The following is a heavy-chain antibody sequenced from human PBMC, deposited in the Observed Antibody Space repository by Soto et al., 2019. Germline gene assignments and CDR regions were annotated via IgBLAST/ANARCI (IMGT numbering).Heavy chain of an antibody. V-gene: IGHV3-53*01. CDR3: ASSEKGGIDCCPFDY. J-gene: IGHJ4*02. CDR2: IYGGGNT. D-gene: IGHD2-21*02. Sequence: EVQLVESGGGLIQPGGSLRLSCAASGFTVSRNYMTWVRRAPGKGLEWVSIIYGGGNTYYADSVKGRFTISRDNSKNTLYLQMNSLRAEDTAVYYCASSEKGGIDCCPFDYWGQGALVTVSS. CDR1: GFTVSRNY.